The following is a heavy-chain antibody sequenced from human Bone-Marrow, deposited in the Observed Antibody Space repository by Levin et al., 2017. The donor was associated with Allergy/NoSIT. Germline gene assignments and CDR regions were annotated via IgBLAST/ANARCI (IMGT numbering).Heavy chain of an antibody. Sequence: SQTLSLTCTVSSGSIKSGGYYWNWIRQRPGTGLEWIGYSFYSGSTYYNPSLKSRSTISVDTSKNQFSLNLRSVTGADTAVYYCARSSGWFYFDSWGQGTLVTVSS. CDR1: SGSIKSGGYY. J-gene: IGHJ4*02. CDR2: SFYSGST. V-gene: IGHV4-31*03. D-gene: IGHD6-19*01. CDR3: ARSSGWFYFDS.